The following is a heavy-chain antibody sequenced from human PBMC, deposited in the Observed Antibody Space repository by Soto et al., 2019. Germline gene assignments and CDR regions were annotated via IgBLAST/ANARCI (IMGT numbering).Heavy chain of an antibody. CDR2: IYSGGDT. D-gene: IGHD3-3*01. CDR1: WLNVSTNY. J-gene: IGHJ4*02. Sequence: GGSLRLSCAASWLNVSTNYMSWVRQAPGKGLEWVSVIYSGGDTSYADSVKGRFTISRDNSKNTVFLQMNSLRVEDTAVYYCAKDRETIFAVFVIDYWGQGTLVTVSS. V-gene: IGHV3-53*01. CDR3: AKDRETIFAVFVIDY.